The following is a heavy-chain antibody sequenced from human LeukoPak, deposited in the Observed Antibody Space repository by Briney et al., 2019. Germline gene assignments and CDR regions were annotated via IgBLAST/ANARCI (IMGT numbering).Heavy chain of an antibody. D-gene: IGHD3-10*01. V-gene: IGHV3-21*01. Sequence: PGGSLRLSCAASGFTFSSYSMNWVRQAPGKGLEWVPVIDSSSSYIWYADSVKGRFTISRDNAKNSLYLQMNSLRAEDTAVYYCAVGLWFGEYDFDYWGQGTLVTVSS. CDR1: GFTFSSYS. CDR3: AVGLWFGEYDFDY. J-gene: IGHJ4*02. CDR2: IDSSSSYI.